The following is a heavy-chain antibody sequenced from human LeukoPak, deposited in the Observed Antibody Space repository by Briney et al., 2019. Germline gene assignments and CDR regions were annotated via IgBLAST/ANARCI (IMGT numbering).Heavy chain of an antibody. Sequence: GGSLRLSCAVSGFTVSSNYMSWVRQAPGKGLEWVSVIYSGGSTYYADSVKGRFTISRDNPKNTLYLQMNSLRAEDTAVYYCARNVFSSWGQGTLVTVSS. CDR3: ARNVFSS. V-gene: IGHV3-53*01. CDR2: IYSGGST. J-gene: IGHJ5*02. CDR1: GFTVSSNY.